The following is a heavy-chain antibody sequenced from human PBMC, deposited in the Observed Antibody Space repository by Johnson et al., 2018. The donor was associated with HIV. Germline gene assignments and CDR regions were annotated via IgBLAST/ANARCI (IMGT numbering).Heavy chain of an antibody. V-gene: IGHV3-23*04. Sequence: EVQLVESGGGLVQPGGSLRLSCAASGFTFSSYAMSWVRQAPGKGLEWVSVISGSGGSTYYADSVKGRFTISRDNSKNTLYLQMNSLRPEDTAVYYCARDAYYGSGSYSQRNTFDVWGQGTMVTVSS. CDR1: GFTFSSYA. J-gene: IGHJ3*01. CDR2: ISGSGGST. CDR3: ARDAYYGSGSYSQRNTFDV. D-gene: IGHD3-10*01.